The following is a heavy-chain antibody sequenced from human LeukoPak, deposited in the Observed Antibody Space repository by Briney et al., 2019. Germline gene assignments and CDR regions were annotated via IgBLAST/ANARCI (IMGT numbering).Heavy chain of an antibody. V-gene: IGHV5-10-1*01. Sequence: GESLKISCKCSGSSFTSYWISWVRQLPGKGLGWMGRIDPSDSYTNYSPSFQGHVTISADNSISTAHLQWSSLKDSDTGMYYCARLAVADYYGMDVWGKGTTVTVSS. CDR1: GSSFTSYW. CDR2: IDPSDSYT. D-gene: IGHD6-19*01. CDR3: ARLAVADYYGMDV. J-gene: IGHJ6*04.